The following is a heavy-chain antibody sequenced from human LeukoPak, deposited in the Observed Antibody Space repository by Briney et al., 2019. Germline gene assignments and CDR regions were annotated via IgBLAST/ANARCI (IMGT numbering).Heavy chain of an antibody. J-gene: IGHJ4*02. CDR1: GFTFSSYS. V-gene: IGHV3-48*01. CDR2: ISSSSSTI. CDR3: ARPAAAVAGSSYYFGY. D-gene: IGHD6-19*01. Sequence: GGSLRLSCAASGFTFSSYSMNWVRQAPGKGLEWVSYISSSSSTIYYADSVKGRFTISRDNAKNSLYLQMNSLRAEDTAVYYCARPAAAVAGSSYYFGYWGQGTLVTVSS.